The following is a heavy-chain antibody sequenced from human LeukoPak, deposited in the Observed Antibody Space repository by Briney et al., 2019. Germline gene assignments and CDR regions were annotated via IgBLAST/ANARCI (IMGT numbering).Heavy chain of an antibody. V-gene: IGHV3-30*18. CDR3: AKERAVACTAFLDY. CDR2: ISYDGSNK. D-gene: IGHD6-19*01. Sequence: GGSLRLSCAASGFTFSSYGMHWVRQAPGKGLEWVAVISYDGSNKYYADSVKGRFTISRDNYKNTLYMQMKSVRDEATAVYYCAKERAVACTAFLDYWREGRLVTVYS. J-gene: IGHJ4*02. CDR1: GFTFSSYG.